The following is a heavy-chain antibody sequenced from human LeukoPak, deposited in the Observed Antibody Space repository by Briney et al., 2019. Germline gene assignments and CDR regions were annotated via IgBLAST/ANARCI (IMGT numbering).Heavy chain of an antibody. V-gene: IGHV1-18*01. Sequence: ASVKVSCKASGYTFTSYGISWVRQAPGQGLEWMGWISAYNGNTNYAQKLQGRVTMTTDTSTSTAYMELRSLRSDDTAVYYCAREEGGYSYGFVSDYWGQGTLVTVSS. D-gene: IGHD5-18*01. CDR1: GYTFTSYG. CDR2: ISAYNGNT. CDR3: AREEGGYSYGFVSDY. J-gene: IGHJ4*02.